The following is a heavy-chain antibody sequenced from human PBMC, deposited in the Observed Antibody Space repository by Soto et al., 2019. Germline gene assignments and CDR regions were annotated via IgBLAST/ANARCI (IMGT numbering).Heavy chain of an antibody. CDR2: INHSGST. CDR3: ARGRADIVATMGDAFDI. J-gene: IGHJ3*02. Sequence: QVQLQQWGAGLLKPSETLSLTCAVYGGSFSGYYWSWIRQPPGKGLEWIGEINHSGSTNYNPSLKSRVTISVDTSKNQFSLKLSSVTAADTAVYYCARGRADIVATMGDAFDIWGQGTMVTVSS. CDR1: GGSFSGYY. D-gene: IGHD5-12*01. V-gene: IGHV4-34*01.